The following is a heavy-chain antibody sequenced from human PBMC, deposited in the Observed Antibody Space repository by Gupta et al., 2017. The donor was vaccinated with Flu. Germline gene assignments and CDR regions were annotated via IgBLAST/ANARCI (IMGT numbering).Heavy chain of an antibody. CDR1: GFTFSNFW. CDR3: ARNRGWEQFDY. Sequence: VQLVESGGGLVQPGRSLRLSCAASGFTFSNFWMNWVRQVPGKGLEWVANINQDGTKKNYVDSVKGRFTVSRDSAKNSLYLQMDSLRAEDTAVYYCARNRGWEQFDYWGQGTLVTVSS. CDR2: INQDGTKK. D-gene: IGHD3-10*01. V-gene: IGHV3-7*01. J-gene: IGHJ4*02.